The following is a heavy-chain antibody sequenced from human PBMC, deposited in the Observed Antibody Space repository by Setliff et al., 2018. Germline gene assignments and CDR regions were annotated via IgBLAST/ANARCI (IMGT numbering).Heavy chain of an antibody. D-gene: IGHD3-9*01. CDR1: GFTFSNAW. V-gene: IGHV3-15*01. J-gene: IGHJ4*02. CDR2: IKSRTDGGTA. CDR3: TTLSVLVKSDF. Sequence: SLRLSCAASGFTFSNAWMSWVRRAPGKGLEWVGRIKSRTDGGTADYVVPVKGRFTISRDDSKNTLYLQMNSLRNEDTAVYYCTTLSVLVKSDFWGQGTLVTVSS.